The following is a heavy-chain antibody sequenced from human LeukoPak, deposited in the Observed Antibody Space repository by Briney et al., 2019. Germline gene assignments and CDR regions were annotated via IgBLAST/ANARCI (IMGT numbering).Heavy chain of an antibody. Sequence: GASVRVSCKASGGTFSSYTISWVRQAPGQGLEWMGRIIPILGIANYAQKFQGRVTITADKSTSTAYMELSSLRSEDTAVYYCARDEVGRVGATWGQGTLVTVSS. CDR2: IIPILGIA. V-gene: IGHV1-69*04. D-gene: IGHD1-26*01. CDR1: GGTFSSYT. J-gene: IGHJ5*02. CDR3: ARDEVGRVGAT.